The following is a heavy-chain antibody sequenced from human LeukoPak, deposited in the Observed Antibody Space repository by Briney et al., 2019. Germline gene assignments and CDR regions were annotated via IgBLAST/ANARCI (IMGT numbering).Heavy chain of an antibody. J-gene: IGHJ4*02. V-gene: IGHV3-30-3*01. CDR1: AFRSSVYS. Sequence: GGSLRLSCEGSAFRSSVYSMHWVRQVPNKGLDWVAFISYDGSNKKYADSVKGRFTLSRDYPKNTLYLQMNSLRAEDTAVYFCAKYSGSYYYPPNWDSWGQGTLVTVSS. CDR3: AKYSGSYYYPPNWDS. D-gene: IGHD1-26*01. CDR2: ISYDGSNK.